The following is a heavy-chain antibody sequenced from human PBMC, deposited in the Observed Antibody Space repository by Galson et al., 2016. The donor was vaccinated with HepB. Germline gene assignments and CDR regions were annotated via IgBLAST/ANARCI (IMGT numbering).Heavy chain of an antibody. CDR2: TYHRSQWYH. J-gene: IGHJ4*02. V-gene: IGHV6-1*01. CDR3: SRGWSNLDY. Sequence: CVISGDSVLNNNLAWNWIRQSPSRGLEWLGRTYHRSQWYHDYAVSVRNRITIDPDTAKNQFSLQLKSVSPVDTAVYYCSRGWSNLDYWGQGSLVIVSS. D-gene: IGHD3-16*02. CDR1: GDSVLNNNLA.